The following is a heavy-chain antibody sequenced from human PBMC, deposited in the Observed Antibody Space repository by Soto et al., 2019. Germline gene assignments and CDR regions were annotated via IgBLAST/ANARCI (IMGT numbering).Heavy chain of an antibody. CDR3: AGRLTTAARLDY. V-gene: IGHV3-53*01. CDR2: VHGGGRT. Sequence: VQLVESGGGLIQPGGSLRLSCAASGFTVSNNHMTWVRQAAGKGLELVSFVHGGGRTSYADSVKGRFTISRDNSKNTLYLQRDSLRAEDTAIYYCAGRLTTAARLDYWGRGTLVTVSS. D-gene: IGHD3-16*01. J-gene: IGHJ4*02. CDR1: GFTVSNNH.